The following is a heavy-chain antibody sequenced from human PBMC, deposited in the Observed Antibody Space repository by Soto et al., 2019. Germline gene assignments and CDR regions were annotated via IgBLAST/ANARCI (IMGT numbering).Heavy chain of an antibody. CDR2: INAGNGNT. D-gene: IGHD2-15*01. CDR1: GYTFTSYA. J-gene: IGHJ4*02. CDR3: ARALNQYCSGGSCYSEDPYDFDY. Sequence: QVQLVQSGAEVKKPGASVKVSCKASGYTFTSYAMHWVRQAPGQRLEWMGWINAGNGNTKYSQKFQGRVTITRDTSASTAYLELSSLRSEDTAVYYCARALNQYCSGGSCYSEDPYDFDYWGQGTLVTVSS. V-gene: IGHV1-3*01.